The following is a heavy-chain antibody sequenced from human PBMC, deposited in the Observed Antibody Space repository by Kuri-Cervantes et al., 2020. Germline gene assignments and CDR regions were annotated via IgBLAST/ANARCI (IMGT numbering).Heavy chain of an antibody. CDR1: GFTFSSYG. J-gene: IGHJ4*02. Sequence: GGSLRLSCAASGFTFSSYGMHWVRQAPGKGLEWVAVIWYDGSNKYYADSVKGRFTISRDNSKNSLYLQMNSLRAEDTAVYYCARLGRFSGYEFFDYWGQGTLVTVSS. D-gene: IGHD5-12*01. CDR3: ARLGRFSGYEFFDY. CDR2: IWYDGSNK. V-gene: IGHV3-33*01.